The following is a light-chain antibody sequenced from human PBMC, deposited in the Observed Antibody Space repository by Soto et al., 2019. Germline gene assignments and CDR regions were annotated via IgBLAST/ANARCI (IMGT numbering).Light chain of an antibody. CDR1: QSVSSY. CDR2: DAS. Sequence: EIVLTQSPATLPLSPGERATLSCRASQSVSSYLAWYQQKPGQAPRLLIYDASNRATGIPARFSGSGSGTDFTLTISSLQPADSATYYCQQSYRTPITFGQGTRLEI. CDR3: QQSYRTPIT. J-gene: IGKJ5*01. V-gene: IGKV3-11*01.